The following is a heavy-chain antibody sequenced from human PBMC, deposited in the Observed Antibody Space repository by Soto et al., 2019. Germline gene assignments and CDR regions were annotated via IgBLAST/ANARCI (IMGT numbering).Heavy chain of an antibody. CDR1: GFTFSNYG. J-gene: IGHJ6*02. D-gene: IGHD3-3*01. Sequence: QVQLVESGGGVVQPGRSLRLSCAASGFTFSNYGIHWVRQAPGKGLEWVAVISYDGSNKYYADSVKGRFTISGDNSKNTQYLQMNSLGAEDTAVYYCAKVATYYDFWSGPGAFYVYSGMDVWGQGTTVTVSS. V-gene: IGHV3-30*18. CDR3: AKVATYYDFWSGPGAFYVYSGMDV. CDR2: ISYDGSNK.